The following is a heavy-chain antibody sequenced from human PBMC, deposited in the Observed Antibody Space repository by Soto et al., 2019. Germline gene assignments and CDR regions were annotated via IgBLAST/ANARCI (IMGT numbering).Heavy chain of an antibody. J-gene: IGHJ4*02. Sequence: SETLSLTCTVSGGSISSYYWSWIRQPPGKGLEWIGYIYYSGSTNYSPSLNSRVTISLDTSKNQFSLQLSSVTAADTAVYYCASVNYDFWGGYYTYWGQGMLVTVSS. D-gene: IGHD3-3*01. V-gene: IGHV4-59*01. CDR2: IYYSGST. CDR3: ASVNYDFWGGYYTY. CDR1: GGSISSYY.